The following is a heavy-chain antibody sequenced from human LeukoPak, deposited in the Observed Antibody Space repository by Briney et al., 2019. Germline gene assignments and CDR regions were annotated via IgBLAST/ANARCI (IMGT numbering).Heavy chain of an antibody. V-gene: IGHV1-2*02. CDR3: ARELMITFGGVIVSDAFDI. CDR1: GYTFTGYY. CDR2: INPNSGGT. D-gene: IGHD3-16*02. Sequence: ASVKVSCKASGYTFTGYYMHWVRQAPGQGLEWMGWINPNSGGTNYAQKFQGRVTMTRDTSISTAYMELSSLRSEDMAVYYCARELMITFGGVIVSDAFDIWGQGTMVTVSS. J-gene: IGHJ3*02.